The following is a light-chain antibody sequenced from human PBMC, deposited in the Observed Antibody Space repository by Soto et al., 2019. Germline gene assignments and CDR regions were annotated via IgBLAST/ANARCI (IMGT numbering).Light chain of an antibody. CDR2: LGS. CDR1: QSLLHSNGYNY. J-gene: IGKJ1*01. V-gene: IGKV2-28*01. Sequence: DIVMSQSPLSLPVTPGEPASISCRSSQSLLHSNGYNYLDWYLQKPGQSPQLLIYLGSNRASGVPDRFSGSGSGTDFTLKISRVEAEDVGVYYCMQPLQSWTVGQGTKVESK. CDR3: MQPLQSWT.